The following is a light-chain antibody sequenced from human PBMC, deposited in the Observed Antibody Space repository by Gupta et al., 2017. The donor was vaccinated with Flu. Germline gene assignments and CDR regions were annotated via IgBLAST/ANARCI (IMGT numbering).Light chain of an antibody. CDR3: HQYGSSPQT. CDR1: QSVSSNY. Sequence: ERATLSCRASQSVSSNYLAWYQQKFGQAPRLLIYGASTRATGIPDRFTGSGSGTDFTLIISRLEPEDFAVYYCHQYGSSPQTFGQGTKVDI. J-gene: IGKJ1*01. CDR2: GAS. V-gene: IGKV3-20*01.